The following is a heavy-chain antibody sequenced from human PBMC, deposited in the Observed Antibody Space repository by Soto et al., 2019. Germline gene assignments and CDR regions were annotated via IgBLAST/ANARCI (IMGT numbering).Heavy chain of an antibody. V-gene: IGHV4-34*01. D-gene: IGHD4-4*01. CDR3: ACRRYYNNYEGY. Sequence: SETLSLTCAVSGGSFSDYFLIWIRQPPGKGLEWIGEINHGGTTNYNPSLKSRVTISLDTSENQFSLNLRSATAAETAVYYCACRRYYNNYEGYWGQGTLVTVSS. CDR1: GGSFSDYF. CDR2: INHGGTT. J-gene: IGHJ4*02.